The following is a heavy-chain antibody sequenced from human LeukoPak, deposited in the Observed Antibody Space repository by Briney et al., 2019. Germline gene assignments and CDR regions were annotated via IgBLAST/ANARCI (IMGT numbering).Heavy chain of an antibody. V-gene: IGHV3-23*01. CDR3: AKDEARANYYDSSGYLADAFDI. CDR2: ISGSGGST. CDR1: GFTFSSYA. J-gene: IGHJ3*02. Sequence: GGSLRLSCAASGFTFSSYAMSLVRQAPGKGLEWVSAISGSGGSTYYADSVKGRFTISRDNSKNTLYLQMNSLRAEDTAVYYCAKDEARANYYDSSGYLADAFDIWGQGTMVTVSS. D-gene: IGHD3-22*01.